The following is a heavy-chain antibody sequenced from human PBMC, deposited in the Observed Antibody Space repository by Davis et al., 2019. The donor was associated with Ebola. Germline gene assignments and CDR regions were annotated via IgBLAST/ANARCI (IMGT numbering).Heavy chain of an antibody. D-gene: IGHD3-3*01. V-gene: IGHV1-3*01. J-gene: IGHJ5*02. Sequence: AASVKVSCKASGYTFTSYAMHWVRQAPGQRLEWMGWINAGNGNTKYSQKFQGRVTITRDTSASTAYMELSSLRSEDTAVYYCARSPSWSGYYTWWFDPWGQGTLVTVSS. CDR2: INAGNGNT. CDR1: GYTFTSYA. CDR3: ARSPSWSGYYTWWFDP.